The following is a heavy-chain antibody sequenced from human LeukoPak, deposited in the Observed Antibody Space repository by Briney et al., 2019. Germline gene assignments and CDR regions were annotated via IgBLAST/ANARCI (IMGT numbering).Heavy chain of an antibody. D-gene: IGHD6-19*01. CDR2: ISYDGSNK. Sequence: PGGSLRLSCAASGFTFSSYAMRWVRQAPGKGLEWVAVISYDGSNKYYADSVKGRFTISRDNSKNTLYLQMNSLRAEDTAVYYCARDLSRRAGIEQWLVWRYDAFDIWGQGTMVTVSS. CDR1: GFTFSSYA. CDR3: ARDLSRRAGIEQWLVWRYDAFDI. J-gene: IGHJ3*02. V-gene: IGHV3-30*01.